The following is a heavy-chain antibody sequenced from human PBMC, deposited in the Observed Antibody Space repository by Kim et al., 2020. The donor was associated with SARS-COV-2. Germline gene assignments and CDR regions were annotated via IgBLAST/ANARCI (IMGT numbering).Heavy chain of an antibody. Sequence: SETLSLTCAVDGGSFSGFYWAWIRQSPGKALEWLGDIHHSGTTTYNPSLQSRLTLTVDTSKNQFSLKLTSVTAADTAVFYCARGSLYFGSSGFAYWG. CDR2: IHHSGTT. D-gene: IGHD3-22*01. CDR3: ARGSLYFGSSGFAY. J-gene: IGHJ4*01. V-gene: IGHV4-34*01. CDR1: GGSFSGFY.